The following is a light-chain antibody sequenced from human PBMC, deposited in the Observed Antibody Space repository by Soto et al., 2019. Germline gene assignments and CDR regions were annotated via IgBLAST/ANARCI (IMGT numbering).Light chain of an antibody. Sequence: DIQMTQSPSTLSASVGDRVTITCRASQSISSWVAWYQQRPGKAPKLLIYDASSLESGVPSRFRGSGSGTEFTLTISSLQPDDFAIYYCQQYNTYSWTFGPGTRVEIK. V-gene: IGKV1-5*01. CDR1: QSISSW. CDR2: DAS. J-gene: IGKJ1*01. CDR3: QQYNTYSWT.